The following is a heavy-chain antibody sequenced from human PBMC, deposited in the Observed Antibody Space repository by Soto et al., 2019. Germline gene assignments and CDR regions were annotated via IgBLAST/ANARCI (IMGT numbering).Heavy chain of an antibody. CDR3: ARGPYCSSTSCYLGLDY. CDR1: GYTFTSYD. CDR2: MNPNSGNT. D-gene: IGHD2-2*01. V-gene: IGHV1-8*01. Sequence: QVQLVQSGAEVKKPGASVKVSCKASGYTFTSYDINWVRQATGQGLEWMGWMNPNSGNTGYAQKFQGRVTMTRNTSISTAYMELSSLRSEDTAVYYCARGPYCSSTSCYLGLDYWGQRTLVTVSS. J-gene: IGHJ4*02.